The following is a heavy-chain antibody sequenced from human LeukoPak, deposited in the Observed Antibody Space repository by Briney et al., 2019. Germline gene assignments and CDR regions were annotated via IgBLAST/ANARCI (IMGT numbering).Heavy chain of an antibody. D-gene: IGHD6-13*01. CDR2: IYTSGST. V-gene: IGHV4-61*02. J-gene: IGHJ5*02. CDR3: ARESVGGQQLVGPYNWFDP. CDR1: GGSISSGSYY. Sequence: SETLSLTCTVSGGSISSGSYYWSWIRQPAGKGLEWIGRIYTSGSTNYNPSLKSRVTISVDTSKNQFSLKLNSVTAADTAVYYCARESVGGQQLVGPYNWFDPWGQGTLVTVSS.